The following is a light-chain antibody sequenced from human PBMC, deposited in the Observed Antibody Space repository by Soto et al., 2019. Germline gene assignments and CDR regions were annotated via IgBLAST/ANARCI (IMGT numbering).Light chain of an antibody. J-gene: IGLJ1*01. CDR3: CSYAGSYTFGV. V-gene: IGLV2-11*01. CDR2: DVS. CDR1: SSDVGGYNY. Sequence: QSALTQPRSVSGSPGQSVTISCTGTSSDVGGYNYVSWYQQHPGKAPKLMIYDVSKRPSGVPDRFSGSNSGNTASLTISGLQDEDEADYYCCSYAGSYTFGVFGTGTKVTVL.